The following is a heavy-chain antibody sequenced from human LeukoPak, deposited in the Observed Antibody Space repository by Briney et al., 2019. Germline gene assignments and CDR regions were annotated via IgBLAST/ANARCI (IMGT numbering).Heavy chain of an antibody. Sequence: GGSLRLSCAASGFTFSSYSMNWVRQAPGKGLEWVSSISSSSNYIFSADSVKGRFTISRDNAKNSVYLQMNSLRAEDTAVYSCARGGHFSSYKEYFHNWGQGTLVSVSS. J-gene: IGHJ1*01. D-gene: IGHD6-13*01. CDR1: GFTFSSYS. CDR2: ISSSSNYI. CDR3: ARGGHFSSYKEYFHN. V-gene: IGHV3-21*01.